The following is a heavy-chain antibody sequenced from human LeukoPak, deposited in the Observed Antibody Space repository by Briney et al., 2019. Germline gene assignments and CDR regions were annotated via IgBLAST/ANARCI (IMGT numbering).Heavy chain of an antibody. CDR3: AGRRSCTSCYVTFDY. CDR2: INHSGGT. J-gene: IGHJ4*02. Sequence: SETLSLTCAVYGGSFSGYYWSWIRQPPGKGLEWIGEINHSGGTNYNPSLKSRVTISVDTSKNRFSLKLSSVTAADTAVYYCAGRRSCTSCYVTFDYWGQGTLVTVSS. V-gene: IGHV4-34*01. D-gene: IGHD2-2*01. CDR1: GGSFSGYY.